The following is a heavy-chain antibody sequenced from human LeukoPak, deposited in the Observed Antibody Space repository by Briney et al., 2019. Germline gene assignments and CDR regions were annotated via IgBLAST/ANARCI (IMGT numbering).Heavy chain of an antibody. Sequence: PGGSLRLSCAASGFTFSTYEMNWVRQAPGKGLEWVSYISSSGSTIYYADSVKGRFTISRDNAKNSLYLQMNSLRAEDTAVYYCAKEGHYDSSGYYDYWGQGTLVTVSS. CDR1: GFTFSTYE. V-gene: IGHV3-48*03. D-gene: IGHD3-22*01. CDR2: ISSSGSTI. J-gene: IGHJ4*02. CDR3: AKEGHYDSSGYYDY.